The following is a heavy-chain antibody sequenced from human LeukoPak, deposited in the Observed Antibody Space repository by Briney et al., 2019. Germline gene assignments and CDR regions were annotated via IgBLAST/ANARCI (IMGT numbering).Heavy chain of an antibody. CDR1: GFTFSGYS. CDR2: ISSSSGTI. J-gene: IGHJ6*02. D-gene: IGHD1-26*01. V-gene: IGHV3-48*04. CDR3: ARENYGSYYYYYYGMDV. Sequence: PGGSLRLSCAGSGFTFSGYSINWVRQAPGKGLEWISYISSSSGTIYYADSVKGRFTISRDDAKNSLYLQMNSLRAEDTAVYYCARENYGSYYYYYYGMDVWGQGTTVTVSS.